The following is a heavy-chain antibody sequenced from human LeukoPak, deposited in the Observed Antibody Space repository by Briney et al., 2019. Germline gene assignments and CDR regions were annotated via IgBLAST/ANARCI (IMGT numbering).Heavy chain of an antibody. D-gene: IGHD2-2*01. J-gene: IGHJ4*02. CDR1: GGTFSSYA. CDR3: ASPCSSTSCYGSHFDY. Sequence: GSSVKVSCKASGGTFSSYAISWVRQAPGQGLEWMGGIIPIFGTANYAQKFQGSVTITADESTSTAYMELSSLRSEDTAVYYCASPCSSTSCYGSHFDYWGQGTLVTVSS. V-gene: IGHV1-69*01. CDR2: IIPIFGTA.